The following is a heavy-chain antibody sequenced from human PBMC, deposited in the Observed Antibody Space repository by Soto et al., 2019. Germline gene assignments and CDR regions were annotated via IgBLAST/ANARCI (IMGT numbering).Heavy chain of an antibody. D-gene: IGHD3-3*01. J-gene: IGHJ4*02. CDR1: GYSFKNYA. V-gene: IGHV1-3*01. Sequence: QVQIVQSGAEVKRPGASVRASCRATGYSFKNYAVHWVRQAPGQRLEWMGFTNEGSGNTRFSQKFQGRISITRDTSASTVYLDLSSLTSEDTAIYYCARDDRSVSGVVTLDHWGPGTLVTVSS. CDR3: ARDDRSVSGVVTLDH. CDR2: TNEGSGNT.